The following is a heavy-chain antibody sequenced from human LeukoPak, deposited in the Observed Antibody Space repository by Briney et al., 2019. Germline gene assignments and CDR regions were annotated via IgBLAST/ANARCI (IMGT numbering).Heavy chain of an antibody. V-gene: IGHV3-23*01. CDR3: AKSRGFGYFDY. CDR1: GFTFSSFA. CDR2: ISGSGGST. D-gene: IGHD3-10*01. Sequence: GGSLRLSCAASGFTFSSFAITWVRQAPGKGLEWVSAISGSGGSTCCADSVKGRFTISRDNSKNTLYLQMNSLRAEDTAVYYCAKSRGFGYFDYWGQGTLVTVSS. J-gene: IGHJ4*02.